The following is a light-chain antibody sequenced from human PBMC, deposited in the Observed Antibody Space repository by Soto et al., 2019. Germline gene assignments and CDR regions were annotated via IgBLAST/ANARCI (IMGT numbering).Light chain of an antibody. CDR2: KAS. CDR1: QSISNW. V-gene: IGKV1-5*03. Sequence: IQMTQSPSTLSASVGDRVTITCRASQSISNWLAWHQQKPGKAPKLLIYKASNLESGVPSRFSGSGPGTEFTLTISSLQPDDFATYYCQQYNSYRAFGQGTKVDIK. J-gene: IGKJ1*01. CDR3: QQYNSYRA.